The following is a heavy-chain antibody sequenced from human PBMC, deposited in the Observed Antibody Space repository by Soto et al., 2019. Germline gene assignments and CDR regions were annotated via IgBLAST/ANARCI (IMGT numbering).Heavy chain of an antibody. CDR1: GFSFSDYR. CDR2: TSHDGSSE. D-gene: IGHD3-10*02. Sequence: QVQLVESGGGVVQPGRSLRLSCSASGFSFSDYRIHWVRQAQGKGLEWVAVTSHDGSSEYSADSVKGRFIISRDNSKSTVYLQMNSLTTEDTAVYYCARGSETDSIDGYVRGYVCAKWGQGTMVTVSS. CDR3: ARGSETDSIDGYVRGYVCAK. J-gene: IGHJ3*01. V-gene: IGHV3-30*03.